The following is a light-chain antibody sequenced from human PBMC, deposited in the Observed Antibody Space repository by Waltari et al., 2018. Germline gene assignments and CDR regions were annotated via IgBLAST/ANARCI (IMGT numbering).Light chain of an antibody. J-gene: IGKJ1*01. V-gene: IGKV3-20*01. CDR1: ASFSRA. Sequence: EIVLTQSPGTLSLSVGERATVSCRASASFSRALAWYQQKPGQAPRLLIYGASTRATGIPDRFSGSGSGTDFSLTISRLEPDDFAVYYCQHYLRLPVTFGQGTTVEI. CDR2: GAS. CDR3: QHYLRLPVT.